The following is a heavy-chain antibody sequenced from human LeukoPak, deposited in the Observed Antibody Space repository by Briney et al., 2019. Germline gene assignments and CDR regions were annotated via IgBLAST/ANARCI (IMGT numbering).Heavy chain of an antibody. Sequence: SETLSLTCTVSGGSISSYYWTWIRQPPGKGLEWLGFISYSGSTSYNPSLKSRVTISLDTSKNQFSLRLTSVTAADTAVYYCARTAAVGTTFDYWGQGTLVTVST. CDR1: GGSISSYY. CDR3: ARTAAVGTTFDY. V-gene: IGHV4-59*01. D-gene: IGHD6-13*01. J-gene: IGHJ4*02. CDR2: ISYSGST.